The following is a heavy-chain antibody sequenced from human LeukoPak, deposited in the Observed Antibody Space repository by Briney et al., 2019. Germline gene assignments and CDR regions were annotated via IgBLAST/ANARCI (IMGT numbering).Heavy chain of an antibody. D-gene: IGHD5-18*01. J-gene: IGHJ6*03. CDR2: INHSGST. CDR1: GGSFSGYY. V-gene: IGHV4-34*01. CDR3: ARGAGGYSYALPYYYYYMDV. Sequence: SETLSLTCAVYGGSFSGYYWSWIRQPPGKVLEWIGEINHSGSTNYNPSLKSRVTISVDTSKNQFSLKLSSVTAADTAVYYCARGAGGYSYALPYYYYYMDVWGKGTTVTVSS.